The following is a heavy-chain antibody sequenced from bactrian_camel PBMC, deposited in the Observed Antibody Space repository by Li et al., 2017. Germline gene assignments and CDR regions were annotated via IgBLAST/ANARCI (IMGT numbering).Heavy chain of an antibody. J-gene: IGHJ4*01. V-gene: IGHV3-2*01. CDR1: PFSNTY. CDR2: VYSDGTYT. Sequence: LVESGGGLVQPGGSLRLSSTFPFSNTYMTWVRQAPGKGLEWVSSVYSDGTYTYYADSLKGRFTISRDNAKNMVYLQMNSLKSEDTALYYCATGVAYSSRTALSYWGQGTQVTVS. CDR3: ATGVAYSSRTALSY. D-gene: IGHD1*01.